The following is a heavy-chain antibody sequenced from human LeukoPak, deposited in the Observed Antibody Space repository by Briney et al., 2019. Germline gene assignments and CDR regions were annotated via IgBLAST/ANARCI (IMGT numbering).Heavy chain of an antibody. CDR2: IGQDGNGK. Sequence: GGSLRLSCAASGFTFSSYWMSWVRQAPGKGLEWVANIGQDGNGKNYVDSVKGRFTISRDNAKNSLYLQMNSLRAEDTAVYYCASHDFWSGSPADYWGQGTLVTVSS. D-gene: IGHD3-3*01. CDR1: GFTFSSYW. J-gene: IGHJ4*02. V-gene: IGHV3-7*01. CDR3: ASHDFWSGSPADY.